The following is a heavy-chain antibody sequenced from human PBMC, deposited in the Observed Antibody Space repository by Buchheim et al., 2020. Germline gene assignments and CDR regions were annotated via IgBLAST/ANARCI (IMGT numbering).Heavy chain of an antibody. J-gene: IGHJ4*02. CDR3: ARLAYGSNSGGFDY. CDR1: GGYITGSY. CDR2: IHFTGRT. Sequence: QLQLQESGPGLVKPSETLSLTCSVSGGYITGSYWSWIRQPPGKGLEWIGYIHFTGRTDYSPSLKSRVTISVDPSQNQFSLNLSSVTAADTAVYYCARLAYGSNSGGFDYWGQGTL. D-gene: IGHD4-23*01. V-gene: IGHV4-59*08.